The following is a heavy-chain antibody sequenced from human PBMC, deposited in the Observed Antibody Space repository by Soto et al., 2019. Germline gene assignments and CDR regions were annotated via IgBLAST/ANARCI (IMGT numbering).Heavy chain of an antibody. Sequence: EVQLLESGGGLVQPGGSLRLSCAASGFTFSSYAMSWVRQAPGKGXXXVSDISGSGGRTYYADSVKGRFTISRDNSKNTLYLQMNSLRAEDTAVYYCAKGMTVVVVDNWFDPWGQGTLVTVSS. J-gene: IGHJ5*02. CDR3: AKGMTVVVVDNWFDP. CDR1: GFTFSSYA. CDR2: ISGSGGRT. D-gene: IGHD2-15*01. V-gene: IGHV3-23*01.